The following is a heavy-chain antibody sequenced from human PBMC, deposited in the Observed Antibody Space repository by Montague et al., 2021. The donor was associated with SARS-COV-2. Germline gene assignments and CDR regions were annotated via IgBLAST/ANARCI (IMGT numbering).Heavy chain of an antibody. D-gene: IGHD4-17*01. CDR2: INHSGST. CDR1: GGSFSGYY. V-gene: IGHV4-34*01. J-gene: IGHJ6*02. Sequence: SETLTLTCAVYGGSFSGYYLNWIRQPPGKGLEWIGEINHSGSTNYNPSLKSRVTIAVDTSKNQVSLKLTSVTAADTAVFYCARFTVTNSPFGFSNKLRSRYNGMDVWGQGTTVTVSS. CDR3: ARFTVTNSPFGFSNKLRSRYNGMDV.